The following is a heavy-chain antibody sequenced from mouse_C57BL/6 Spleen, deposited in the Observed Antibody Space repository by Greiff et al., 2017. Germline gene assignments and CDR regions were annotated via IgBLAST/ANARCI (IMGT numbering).Heavy chain of an antibody. CDR1: GYTFTGYT. D-gene: IGHD1-2*01. Sequence: QVQLKQSGAELVKPGASVKLSCKASGYTFTGYTIHWVKQRSGQGLEWIGWFYPGSGSIKYNEKFKDKATLTADKSSSTAYMELSRLTSEDSAVYFCARHAWLTLFMDYWGQGTSVTVSS. J-gene: IGHJ4*01. V-gene: IGHV1-62-2*01. CDR3: ARHAWLTLFMDY. CDR2: FYPGSGSI.